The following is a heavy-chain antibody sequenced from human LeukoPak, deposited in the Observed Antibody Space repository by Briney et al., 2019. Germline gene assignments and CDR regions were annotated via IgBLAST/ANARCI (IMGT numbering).Heavy chain of an antibody. CDR3: ARSISSSSSFDY. CDR2: ISYSGVST. Sequence: GGSLRLSCATSGFTFGSYAMNWVRQAPGKGLEWVSGISYSGVSTYYGDSVKGRFTISRDNAENTLYPQMNSLRAEDTAVYYCARSISSSSSFDYWGQGTLVTVSS. CDR1: GFTFGSYA. D-gene: IGHD6-6*01. V-gene: IGHV3-23*01. J-gene: IGHJ4*02.